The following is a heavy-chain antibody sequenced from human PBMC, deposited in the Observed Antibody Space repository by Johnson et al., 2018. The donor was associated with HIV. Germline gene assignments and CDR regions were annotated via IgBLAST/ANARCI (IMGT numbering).Heavy chain of an antibody. CDR3: AREGIYCTGGRCYVAAFDI. J-gene: IGHJ3*02. CDR1: GFTFSSYA. D-gene: IGHD2-15*01. Sequence: VQLVESGGGLVQPGGSLRLSCAASGFTFSSYAMSWVRQAPGKGLEWVSAISGSGGSTYYADSVKGRFTISRDNSKNTLYLQMNSLRAEDTAVYYCAREGIYCTGGRCYVAAFDIWGRGTMVTVSS. V-gene: IGHV3-23*04. CDR2: ISGSGGST.